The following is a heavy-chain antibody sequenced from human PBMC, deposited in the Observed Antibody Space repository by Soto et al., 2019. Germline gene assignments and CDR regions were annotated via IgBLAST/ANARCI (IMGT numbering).Heavy chain of an antibody. Sequence: QVQLVQSVAEVKKPGSSVKVSYRASGGTFSSYAINWVRQAPGQGLEWMGGIIPVLGTEDYSQKFQGRVTITADESTSTAYMELSSLRSEDAAVYYCATGTAGDSSGYWVYWGQGTLVTVSS. J-gene: IGHJ4*02. CDR2: IIPVLGTE. D-gene: IGHD3-22*01. CDR3: ATGTAGDSSGYWVY. CDR1: GGTFSSYA. V-gene: IGHV1-69*01.